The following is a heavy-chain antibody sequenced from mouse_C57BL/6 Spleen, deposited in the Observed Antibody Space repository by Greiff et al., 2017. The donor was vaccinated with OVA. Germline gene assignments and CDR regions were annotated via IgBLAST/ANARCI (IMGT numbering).Heavy chain of an antibody. J-gene: IGHJ4*01. CDR1: GYTFTSYW. CDR3: GRGSMDY. D-gene: IGHD3-1*01. CDR2: IDPGRGSP. Sequence: QVQLQQPGAELVKPGASVKMSCKASGYTFTSYWLTWVKQRPGQGLEWIGNIDPGRGSPNYHEKFKSKATLTVDTPSSTAYMQISSLTYEDSAVYYCGRGSMDYWGQGTSVTVSS. V-gene: IGHV1-55*01.